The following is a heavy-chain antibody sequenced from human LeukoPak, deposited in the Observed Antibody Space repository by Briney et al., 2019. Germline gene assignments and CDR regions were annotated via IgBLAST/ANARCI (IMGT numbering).Heavy chain of an antibody. CDR1: GFTFSSYS. V-gene: IGHV3-21*01. J-gene: IGHJ4*02. Sequence: GGSLRLSCAASGFTFSSYSMNWVRQAPGKGLERVSFISSSSSYIYYADSVKGRFTISRDNAKTSLYLQMNSLRAEDTAVYYCAREVASSSWAYYFDYWGQGTLVTVSS. CDR3: AREVASSSWAYYFDY. CDR2: ISSSSSYI. D-gene: IGHD6-13*01.